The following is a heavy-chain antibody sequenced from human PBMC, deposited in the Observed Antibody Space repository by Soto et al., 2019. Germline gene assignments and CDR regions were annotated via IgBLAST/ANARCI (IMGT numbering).Heavy chain of an antibody. CDR1: GFTCSSYW. V-gene: IGHV3-74*01. Sequence: GGSLRLSCAASGFTCSSYWMHWVRQAPGKGLVWVSRINSDGSSTSYADSVKGRFTISRDNAKNTLYLQMNSLRAEDTAVYYCARAGDSSGYYSFYYYYGMDVWGQGTTVTVSS. CDR3: ARAGDSSGYYSFYYYYGMDV. J-gene: IGHJ6*02. D-gene: IGHD3-22*01. CDR2: INSDGSST.